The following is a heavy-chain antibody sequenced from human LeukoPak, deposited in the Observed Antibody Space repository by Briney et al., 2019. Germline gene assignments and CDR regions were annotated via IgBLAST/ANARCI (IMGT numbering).Heavy chain of an antibody. D-gene: IGHD1-1*01. CDR3: ASEERRNWFDP. CDR2: ISAYNGNT. J-gene: IGHJ5*02. V-gene: IGHV1-18*01. Sequence: ASVKVSCKASGYTLTSYGISWVRQAPGQGLEWMGWISAYNGNTNYAQKPQGRVTVTTDTSTSTAYMELRSLRSDDTAVYYCASEERRNWFDPWGRGTLVTVSS. CDR1: GYTLTSYG.